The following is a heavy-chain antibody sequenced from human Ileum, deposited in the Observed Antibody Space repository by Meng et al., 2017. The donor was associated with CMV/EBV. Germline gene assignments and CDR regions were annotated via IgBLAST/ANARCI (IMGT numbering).Heavy chain of an antibody. CDR2: INPGGTGT. CDR1: GFTFSTYS. D-gene: IGHD2-15*01. V-gene: IGHV3-23*01. Sequence: GESLKISCAASGFTFSTYSMTWVRQAPGKGLEWVSSINPGGTGTYYAGSVKGRFTISRDNSKNALSLLMNSLRADDTAVYYCAKWGYCSGGKCLQYFDLWGRGSLVTVSS. CDR3: AKWGYCSGGKCLQYFDL. J-gene: IGHJ2*01.